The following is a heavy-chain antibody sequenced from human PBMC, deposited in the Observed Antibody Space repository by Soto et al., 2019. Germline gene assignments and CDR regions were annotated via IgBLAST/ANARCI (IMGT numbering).Heavy chain of an antibody. Sequence: QLQLQESGPGLVKPSETLSLICTVSGGSISSIYYYWAWIRQPPGKGLEWIGNIYSSGGTYYNPSLESRVNISVDMSKTQILLKLTSVPAAGTAVYYRARTGRSTTYHVALWDQGTLLTVSS. CDR2: IYSSGGT. J-gene: IGHJ4*02. CDR3: ARTGRSTTYHVAL. V-gene: IGHV4-39*01. D-gene: IGHD1-1*01. CDR1: GGSISSIYYY.